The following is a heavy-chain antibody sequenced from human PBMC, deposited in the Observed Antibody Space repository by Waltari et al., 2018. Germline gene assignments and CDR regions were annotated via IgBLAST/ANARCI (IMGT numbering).Heavy chain of an antibody. V-gene: IGHV4-34*01. CDR1: GGSFSGYY. Sequence: QVQLQQWGAGLLKPSETLSLTCAVYGGSFSGYYWSWIRQPPGKGLEWIGEINHSGSTNYNPSLKSRVTISVDTSKNQFSLKLSSVTAADTAVYYCARGGKYYYDSSLDYWGQGTLVTVSS. D-gene: IGHD3-22*01. J-gene: IGHJ4*02. CDR3: ARGGKYYYDSSLDY. CDR2: INHSGST.